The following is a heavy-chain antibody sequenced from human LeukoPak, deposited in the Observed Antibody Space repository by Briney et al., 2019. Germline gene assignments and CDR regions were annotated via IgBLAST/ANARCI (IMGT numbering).Heavy chain of an antibody. D-gene: IGHD3-3*01. Sequence: GGSLRLSCAASGFTFSSYAMSWVRQAPGKGLEWVSAISGSGGSTYYADSVKGRFTISRDNSKNTLYLQMNSLRAEDTAVYYCAKEGHDFWSGYFSPFDYWGQGTLVTVSS. CDR1: GFTFSSYA. CDR3: AKEGHDFWSGYFSPFDY. CDR2: ISGSGGST. J-gene: IGHJ4*02. V-gene: IGHV3-23*01.